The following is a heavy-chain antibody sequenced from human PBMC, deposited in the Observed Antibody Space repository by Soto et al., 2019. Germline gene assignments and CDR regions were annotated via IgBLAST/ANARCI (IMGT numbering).Heavy chain of an antibody. J-gene: IGHJ5*02. CDR1: GGSISSYY. D-gene: IGHD3-10*01. Sequence: LSLTCTVSGGSISSYYWSWIRQPPGKGLEWIGYIYYSGSTNYNPSLKSRVTISVDTSKNQFSLKLSSVTAADTAVYYCARTYYYGSGSYLGWFDPWGQGTLVTVS. CDR2: IYYSGST. CDR3: ARTYYYGSGSYLGWFDP. V-gene: IGHV4-59*01.